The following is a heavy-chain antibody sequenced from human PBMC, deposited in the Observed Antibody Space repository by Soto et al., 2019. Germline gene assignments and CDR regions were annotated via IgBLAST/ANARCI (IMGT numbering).Heavy chain of an antibody. CDR3: ARDGQYRTDGFDI. CDR2: LSRGGGST. J-gene: IGHJ3*02. V-gene: IGHV3-23*01. D-gene: IGHD5-12*01. CDR1: GFTYSSHG. Sequence: EAQLLESGGEWIQPGGSRRLSCAASGFTYSSHGMSWVRQAPGKGLEWIAGLSRGGGSTYYADSVKGRFTISRDNSKNTLDLIMNSLRVEDTALYYCARDGQYRTDGFDIWGQGTMVTVSS.